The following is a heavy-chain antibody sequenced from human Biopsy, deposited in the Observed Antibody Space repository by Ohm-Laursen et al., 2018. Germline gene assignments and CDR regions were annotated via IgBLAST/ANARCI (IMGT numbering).Heavy chain of an antibody. Sequence: ASVKVSCKASGYSFTKYYINWVRQAPGQGLEWMGIINPTGGTTSYAEKFQGRVTLTRDTSTGTVYLELNSLIYEDTALYYCARDETGSSVFGPYYYGIDVWGQGTTVTVSS. CDR3: ARDETGSSVFGPYYYGIDV. D-gene: IGHD3-9*01. CDR2: INPTGGTT. J-gene: IGHJ6*02. V-gene: IGHV1-46*01. CDR1: GYSFTKYY.